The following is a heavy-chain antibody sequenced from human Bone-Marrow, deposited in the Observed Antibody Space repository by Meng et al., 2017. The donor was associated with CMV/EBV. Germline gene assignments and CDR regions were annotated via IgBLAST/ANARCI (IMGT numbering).Heavy chain of an antibody. V-gene: IGHV2-5*01. CDR1: GFSFTSTGVG. J-gene: IGHJ3*01. CDR3: SHLGPGHCNSVSCFGAFDF. CDR2: IFWDHRNDEK. Sequence: SGPTLVQPTQTLTLTCSFSGFSFTSTGVGVGWIRQPPGKALEWLGLIFWDHRNDEKFYSPSLKTRLTSTKETSENQVVLTMTNMDPGDAATYYGSHLGPGHCNSVSCFGAFDFWGQGTMVTVSS. D-gene: IGHD2-2*01.